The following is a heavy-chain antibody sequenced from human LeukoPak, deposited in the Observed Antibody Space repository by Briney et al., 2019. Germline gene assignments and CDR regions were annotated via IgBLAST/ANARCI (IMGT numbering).Heavy chain of an antibody. Sequence: PSETLSLTCTVSGGSISSYDWSWIRQPPGKGLEWIGYFSYSGSTNYNPSLKSRVTMSVDTSKNQFSLKLRSVTAADTAVYYCARRSGTYHAFDIWGQGTMVTVSS. CDR2: FSYSGST. D-gene: IGHD1-26*01. V-gene: IGHV4-59*08. J-gene: IGHJ3*02. CDR1: GGSISSYD. CDR3: ARRSGTYHAFDI.